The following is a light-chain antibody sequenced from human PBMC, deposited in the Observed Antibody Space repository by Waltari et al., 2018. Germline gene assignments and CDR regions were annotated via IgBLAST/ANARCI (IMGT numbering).Light chain of an antibody. CDR3: QQRSNWPFT. Sequence: IVLTQSPATLSLSPGERAILSCRASQSVSSSLAWYQQKPGQAPRLLIYDASNRATGIPARFSGSGSGTDFTLTISSLEPEDFAVYYCQQRSNWPFTFGGGTKVEIK. V-gene: IGKV3-11*01. J-gene: IGKJ4*01. CDR2: DAS. CDR1: QSVSSS.